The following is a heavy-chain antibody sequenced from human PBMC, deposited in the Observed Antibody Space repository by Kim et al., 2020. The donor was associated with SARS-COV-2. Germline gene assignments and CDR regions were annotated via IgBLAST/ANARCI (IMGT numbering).Heavy chain of an antibody. CDR1: GDSMSNYY. CDR2: ISDTGST. J-gene: IGHJ6*03. V-gene: IGHV4-59*01. D-gene: IGHD3-22*01. CDR3: ARSRFNQDSCRYYVGGYYYMDV. Sequence: SETLSLTCSVSGDSMSNYYWSWIRQAPGKGLDFIGYISDTGSTKNNPSLKSRVTISLHASNNQFFLELSSVTEADTAVYYCARSRFNQDSCRYYVGGYYYMDVWGKGTTVIVSS.